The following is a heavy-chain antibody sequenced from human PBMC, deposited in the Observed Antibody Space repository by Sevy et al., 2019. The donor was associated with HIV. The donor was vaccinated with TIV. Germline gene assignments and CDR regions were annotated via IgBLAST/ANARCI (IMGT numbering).Heavy chain of an antibody. V-gene: IGHV1-69*13. J-gene: IGHJ5*02. D-gene: IGHD2-15*01. CDR1: GGTFSSYA. Sequence: ASVKVSCKASGGTFSSYAISWVRQAPGQGLEWMGGIIPIFGTANYAQKFQGRVTITADESTGTAYMGLSSLRSEDTAVYYCARDRAGYCSGDSCSHNWFDPWGQGTLVTVSS. CDR3: ARDRAGYCSGDSCSHNWFDP. CDR2: IIPIFGTA.